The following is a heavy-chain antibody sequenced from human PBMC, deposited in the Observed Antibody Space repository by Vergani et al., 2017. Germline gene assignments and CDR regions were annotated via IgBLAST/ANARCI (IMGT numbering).Heavy chain of an antibody. D-gene: IGHD3-22*01. V-gene: IGHV4-39*07. CDR2: IYYTGTT. CDR3: ARSPPGFSDSSGYLDY. J-gene: IGHJ4*02. Sequence: QVQLQESGPGLVKPSETLSLTCTVSGVSIGSNSYYWGWIRQPPGKGLEWIGTIYYTGTTYYNEAHKSRLTISVDTSKNQFSLKLSSVTSADTAVYYCARSPPGFSDSSGYLDYWGQGTLVTVSS. CDR1: GVSIGSNSYY.